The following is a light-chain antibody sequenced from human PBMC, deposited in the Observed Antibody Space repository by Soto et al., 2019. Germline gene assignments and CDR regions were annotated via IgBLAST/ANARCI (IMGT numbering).Light chain of an antibody. V-gene: IGKV1-39*01. CDR3: QQTYSSPPWT. J-gene: IGKJ1*01. Sequence: DIQMTQSPSSLSASVGDGVTITCRASQDIIRHLNWYQQKPGTAPRLLIYRASSVKSGVPPRFSGSGSGRDFTLTISSLRPEDIATYFCQQTYSSPPWTFGQGTKVDIK. CDR1: QDIIRH. CDR2: RAS.